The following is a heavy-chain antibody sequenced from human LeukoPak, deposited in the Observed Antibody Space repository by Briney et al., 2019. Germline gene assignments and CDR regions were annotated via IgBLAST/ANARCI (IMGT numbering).Heavy chain of an antibody. D-gene: IGHD5-24*01. CDR3: ARDGYTALH. J-gene: IGHJ1*01. CDR1: GGYINSYY. Sequence: SETLSLTCTVSGGYINSYYWSWIRQPPGKGLEWIGYIYNSGSTNYNPSLKSRVTISVDTSKNQFSLKLSSVTAADTAVYYCARDGYTALHWGQGTLVTVSS. CDR2: IYNSGST. V-gene: IGHV4-59*12.